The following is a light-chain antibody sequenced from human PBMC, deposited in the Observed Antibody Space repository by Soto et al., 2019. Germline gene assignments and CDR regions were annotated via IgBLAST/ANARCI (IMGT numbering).Light chain of an antibody. CDR3: QQSYSAPYT. CDR1: QSIYSS. CDR2: AAS. V-gene: IGKV1-39*01. Sequence: DIQMTQSPSSLSASVGDRVTITCRASQSIYSSLNWYHQKPGKAPKLLIYAASNLQSGVPSRFSGSVSGTDFTLSISSLQPEDFATYYCQQSYSAPYTFGQGTKLEI. J-gene: IGKJ2*01.